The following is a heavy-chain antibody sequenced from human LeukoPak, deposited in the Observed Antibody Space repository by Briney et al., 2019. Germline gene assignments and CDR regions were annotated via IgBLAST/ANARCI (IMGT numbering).Heavy chain of an antibody. D-gene: IGHD2-15*01. CDR3: AKARIYCSGGNCYFLAFDV. Sequence: GGSLRLSCAASGFIFSSYAMTWVRQAPGKGLDWVSLIRGTAGTTYYADSVKGRFTISRDNSKNTLYLQMNSLRADDTAVYYCAKARIYCSGGNCYFLAFDVWGQGTMVTVSS. V-gene: IGHV3-23*01. J-gene: IGHJ3*01. CDR1: GFIFSSYA. CDR2: IRGTAGTT.